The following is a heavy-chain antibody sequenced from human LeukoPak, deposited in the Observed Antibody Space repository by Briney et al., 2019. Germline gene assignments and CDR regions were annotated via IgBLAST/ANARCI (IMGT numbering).Heavy chain of an antibody. CDR2: IWFDGSNK. J-gene: IGHJ4*02. D-gene: IGHD6-19*01. V-gene: IGHV3-33*01. Sequence: GSSLRLSCAASGVSFSTYGMHSGRQAPGKGLEWVAVIWFDGSNKYYADSVKGRFTISRDNSKNTLYLQMNSLRADDTAVYYCARASGCYDYWGRGPLVTVSS. CDR3: ARASGCYDY. CDR1: GVSFSTYG.